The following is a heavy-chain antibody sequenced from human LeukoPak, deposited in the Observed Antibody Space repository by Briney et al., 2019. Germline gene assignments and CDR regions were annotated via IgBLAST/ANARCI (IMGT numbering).Heavy chain of an antibody. CDR3: ARGLMGGYPHFDY. CDR2: ISYDGSNK. CDR1: GFTFSSYA. D-gene: IGHD3-22*01. Sequence: GGSLRLSCAASGFTFSSYAMHWVRQAPGKGLEWVAVISYDGSNKSYADSVKGRFTISRDNAKNSVFLQMNSLRIEDTALYYCARGLMGGYPHFDYWGQGTLVTVSS. J-gene: IGHJ4*02. V-gene: IGHV3-30*04.